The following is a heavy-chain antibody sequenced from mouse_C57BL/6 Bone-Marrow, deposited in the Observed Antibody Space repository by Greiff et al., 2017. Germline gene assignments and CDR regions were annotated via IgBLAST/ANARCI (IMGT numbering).Heavy chain of an antibody. CDR3: TRVYYSNFYYAMDY. V-gene: IGHV6-6*01. J-gene: IGHJ4*01. D-gene: IGHD2-5*01. CDR1: GFTFSDAW. CDR2: IRNKANNHAT. Sequence: EVKLMESGGGLVQPGGSMKLSCAASGFTFSDAWMDWVRQAPGKGLEWVAEIRNKANNHATYYAESVKGRFTISRDDSKSSVYLQMNSLRAEDTGIYFCTRVYYSNFYYAMDYWGQGTSVTVSS.